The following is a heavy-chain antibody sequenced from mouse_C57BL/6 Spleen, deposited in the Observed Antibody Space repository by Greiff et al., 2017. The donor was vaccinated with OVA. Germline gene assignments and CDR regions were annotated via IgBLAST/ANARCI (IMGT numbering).Heavy chain of an antibody. V-gene: IGHV1-47*01. CDR3: ARTHYDYPSYFDY. CDR2: FHPYNDDT. D-gene: IGHD2-4*01. J-gene: IGHJ2*01. CDR1: GYTFTTYP. Sequence: VQLKESGAELVKPGASVKMSCKASGYTFTTYPIEWMKQNHGKSLEWIGNFHPYNDDTKYNEKFKGKATLTVEKSSSTVYLELSRLTSDDSAVYYCARTHYDYPSYFDYWGQGTTLTVSS.